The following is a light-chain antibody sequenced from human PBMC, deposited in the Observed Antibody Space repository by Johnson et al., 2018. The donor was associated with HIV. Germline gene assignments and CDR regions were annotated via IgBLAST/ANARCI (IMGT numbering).Light chain of an antibody. J-gene: IGLJ1*01. Sequence: QSVLTQPPSVSAAPGQKVTISCSGSSSNIGNNYVSWYQQLPGTAPKLLIYDNNKRPSGIPDRFSGSKSGTSATLGITGLQTGDEADYYFGTWDSSLSAYVFGTGTKFTVL. V-gene: IGLV1-51*01. CDR1: SSNIGNNY. CDR2: DNN. CDR3: GTWDSSLSAYV.